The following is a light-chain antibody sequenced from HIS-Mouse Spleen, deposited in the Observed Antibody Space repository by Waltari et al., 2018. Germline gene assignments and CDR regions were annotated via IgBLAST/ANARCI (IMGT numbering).Light chain of an antibody. CDR1: SSNIGSNY. CDR3: AAWDDSLSGPV. J-gene: IGLJ3*02. V-gene: IGLV1-47*01. Sequence: QSVLTQPPSASGTPGPRGTNSCPGCSSNIGSNYVYWYQQLPGTAPNTLIYRNNQRPSGVPDRFSGSKSGTSASLAISGLRSEDEADYYCAAWDDSLSGPVFGGGTKLTVL. CDR2: RNN.